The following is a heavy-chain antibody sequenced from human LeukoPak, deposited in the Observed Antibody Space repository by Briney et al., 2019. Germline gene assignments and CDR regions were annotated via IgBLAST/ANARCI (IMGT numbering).Heavy chain of an antibody. CDR1: GFTFSSYS. Sequence: PGGSLRLSCAASGFTFSSYSMNWVRQAPGKGLEWVSSISSSSSYIYYADSVKGRFTISRDNAKNSLYLQMNSLRAEDTAVYYCARGGGTYDFWSGYQAGWGQGTLVTVSS. CDR3: ARGGGTYDFWSGYQAG. CDR2: ISSSSSYI. D-gene: IGHD3-3*01. J-gene: IGHJ4*02. V-gene: IGHV3-21*01.